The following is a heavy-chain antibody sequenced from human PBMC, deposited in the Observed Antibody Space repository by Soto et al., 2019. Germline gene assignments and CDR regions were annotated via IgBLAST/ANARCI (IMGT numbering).Heavy chain of an antibody. V-gene: IGHV2-5*02. Sequence: QITLKESGPTLVKPTQTLTLTCTFSGFSLSTSGVGVGWIRQPPGKALEWLALIYWDDDKRYSPSLKSRLTXTXGTSKNQAVLTMTNMDPVDSATYYCARRGTAAFFDYWGQGTLVTVSS. CDR2: IYWDDDK. D-gene: IGHD6-13*01. J-gene: IGHJ4*02. CDR3: ARRGTAAFFDY. CDR1: GFSLSTSGVG.